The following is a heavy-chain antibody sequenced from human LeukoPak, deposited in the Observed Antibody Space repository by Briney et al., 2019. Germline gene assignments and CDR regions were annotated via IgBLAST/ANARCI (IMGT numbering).Heavy chain of an antibody. Sequence: GGSLCLNCAASGFTFNSFAMSWVRQVPGKGLEWVSGISSSDESTYYVDSVKGRITISRDNSKNTLYLRMSSLRAEDTALYYCAKHRRDLLSYTLFDYWGQGSIVSVCS. CDR2: ISSSDEST. D-gene: IGHD1-26*01. CDR3: AKHRRDLLSYTLFDY. J-gene: IGHJ4*02. V-gene: IGHV3-23*01. CDR1: GFTFNSFA.